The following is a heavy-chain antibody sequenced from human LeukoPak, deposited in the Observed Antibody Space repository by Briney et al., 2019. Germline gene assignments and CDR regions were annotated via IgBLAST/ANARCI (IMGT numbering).Heavy chain of an antibody. CDR2: IQSDGSTA. CDR1: GFTFSNYW. V-gene: IGHV3-74*01. D-gene: IGHD4-17*01. CDR3: ARHGDFDYYYYYGMDV. J-gene: IGHJ6*02. Sequence: PGGSLRLSCAASGFTFSNYWMHWVRQVPGKGPVWVSRIQSDGSTARYADSVQGRFTISRDNAKNTLYLQMNSLRAEDTAVYYCARHGDFDYYYYYGMDVWGQGTTVTVSS.